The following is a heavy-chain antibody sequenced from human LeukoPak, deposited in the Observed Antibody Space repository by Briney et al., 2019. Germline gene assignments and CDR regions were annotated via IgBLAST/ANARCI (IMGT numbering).Heavy chain of an antibody. V-gene: IGHV3-30*02. Sequence: GGSLRLSCAASGFTFSSYGMQWVRKAPGTGLEWVAFIRDDGSTKYYADSVKGRFTISRDNSKRTLYLQMNSLRAEDTAVYYCAKVPIDSSAYFDYWGQGTLVTVSS. D-gene: IGHD3-22*01. CDR1: GFTFSSYG. J-gene: IGHJ4*02. CDR2: IRDDGSTK. CDR3: AKVPIDSSAYFDY.